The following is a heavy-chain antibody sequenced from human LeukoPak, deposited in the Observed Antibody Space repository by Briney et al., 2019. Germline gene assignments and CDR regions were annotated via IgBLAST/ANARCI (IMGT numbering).Heavy chain of an antibody. D-gene: IGHD3-10*01. CDR3: ARQRSGFTGSPLQSHSYGLDV. CDR1: GSRFTSYW. CDR2: IDPSDSYT. Sequence: PGESLKISCQRSGSRFTSYWISWARQLPGKGLEWMGRIDPSDSYTNYSPSFHGHVTISVDKSTGTAYLQWSSLKASDTAMYYCARQRSGFTGSPLQSHSYGLDVWGQGTTVTVSS. V-gene: IGHV5-10-1*01. J-gene: IGHJ6*02.